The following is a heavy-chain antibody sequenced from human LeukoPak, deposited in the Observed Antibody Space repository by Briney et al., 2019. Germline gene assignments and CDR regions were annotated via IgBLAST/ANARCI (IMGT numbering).Heavy chain of an antibody. J-gene: IGHJ6*03. CDR2: ISWDGGFT. CDR3: AKDGALRGVIGYYMDV. CDR1: GFTFDHYN. V-gene: IGHV3-43*01. D-gene: IGHD3-10*01. Sequence: GGSLRLSCAASGFTFDHYNMHWVRQAPGKGLEWVSLISWDGGFTRYADSVKGRFNISRDNSKNSLYLQMNSLRNEDTALYYCAKDGALRGVIGYYMDVWGKGTTVTVSS.